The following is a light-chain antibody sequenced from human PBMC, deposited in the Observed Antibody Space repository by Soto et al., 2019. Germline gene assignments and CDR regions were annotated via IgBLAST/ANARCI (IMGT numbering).Light chain of an antibody. Sequence: QSALTQPASVSGSPGQSITISCTGTSSDVGNYNLVSWYQQHPGKAPKVMIYEGSKRPSGVSNRFSGSKSGNTASLTISGLQAEDEADYYCCSYAGSSTWVFGGGTTLTVL. V-gene: IGLV2-23*01. CDR3: CSYAGSSTWV. CDR1: SSDVGNYNL. J-gene: IGLJ3*02. CDR2: EGS.